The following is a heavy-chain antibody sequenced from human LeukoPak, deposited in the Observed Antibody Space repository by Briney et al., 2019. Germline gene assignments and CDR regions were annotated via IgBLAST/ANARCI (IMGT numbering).Heavy chain of an antibody. D-gene: IGHD6-13*01. J-gene: IGHJ3*02. CDR1: GFTFSSNW. V-gene: IGHV3-74*01. CDR2: IISNENSA. CDR3: VRGGIASAFDI. Sequence: GGSLRLSCAASGFTFSSNWMHWVRQAPGKGLVCVSRIISNENSATYADSVKGRFTISRDNAKNTLYLQMNSLRTEDTAVYYCVRGGIASAFDIWGQGTMVTVSS.